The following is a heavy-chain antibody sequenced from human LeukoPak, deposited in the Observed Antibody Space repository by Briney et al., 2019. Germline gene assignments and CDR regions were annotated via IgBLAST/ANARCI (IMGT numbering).Heavy chain of an antibody. J-gene: IGHJ4*02. D-gene: IGHD6-13*01. CDR3: AKKWREIAAAGDY. V-gene: IGHV3-21*04. CDR2: ISSSSSYI. CDR1: GFTFSSYS. Sequence: PGGSLRLSCAASGFTFSSYSMNWVRQAPGKGLEWVSSISSSSSYIYYADSVKGRFTISRDNAKNSLYLQMNSLRAEDTAVYYCAKKWREIAAAGDYWGQGTLVTVSS.